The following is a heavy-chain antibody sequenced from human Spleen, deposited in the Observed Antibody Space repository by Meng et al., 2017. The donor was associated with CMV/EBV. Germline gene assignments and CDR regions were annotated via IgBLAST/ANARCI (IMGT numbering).Heavy chain of an antibody. V-gene: IGHV4-61*01. CDR1: GGSVSSGSYY. Sequence: SETLSLTCTVSGGSVSSGSYYWSWIRQPPGKGLEWIGYIYYSGSTYYNPSLKSRLTISVDTSKNQFSLNVTSVTAADTAVYFCARGDCRSVSCPFDNWGQGTLVTVSS. CDR2: IYYSGST. D-gene: IGHD2-21*01. CDR3: ARGDCRSVSCPFDN. J-gene: IGHJ4*02.